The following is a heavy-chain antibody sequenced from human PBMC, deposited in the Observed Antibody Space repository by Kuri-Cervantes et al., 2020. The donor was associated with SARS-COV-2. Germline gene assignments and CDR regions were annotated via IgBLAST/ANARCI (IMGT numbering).Heavy chain of an antibody. D-gene: IGHD1-26*01. CDR2: IYYSGST. CDR1: NSSMRTYF. V-gene: IGHV4-59*01. J-gene: IGHJ4*02. Sequence: ESLKISCTVSNSSMRTYFWCWIRQPPGKGLEWIGYIYYSGSTNYNPSLKSRVTISVDTSKNQFSLKLSSVTAADTAVYYCARGHLGIDYWGQGTLVTVSS. CDR3: ARGHLGIDY.